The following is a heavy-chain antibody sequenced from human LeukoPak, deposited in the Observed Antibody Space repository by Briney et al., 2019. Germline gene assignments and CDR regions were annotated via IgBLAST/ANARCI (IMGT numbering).Heavy chain of an antibody. V-gene: IGHV3-20*04. CDR3: ARDGYYDSSGYYSIDY. CDR1: GFTFSSYA. J-gene: IGHJ4*02. D-gene: IGHD3-22*01. Sequence: SGGSLRLSCAASGFTFSSYAMHWVRQAPGKGLEWVSGINWNGGSTGYADSVKGRFTISRDNAKNSLYLQMNSLRAEDTALYCCARDGYYDSSGYYSIDYWGQGTLVTVSS. CDR2: INWNGGST.